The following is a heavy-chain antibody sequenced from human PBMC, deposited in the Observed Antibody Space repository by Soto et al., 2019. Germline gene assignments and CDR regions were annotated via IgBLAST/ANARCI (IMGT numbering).Heavy chain of an antibody. V-gene: IGHV3-48*01. CDR1: GFTFSSYS. Sequence: EVQLVESGGGLVQPGGSLRLSCAASGFTFSSYSMNWVRQAPGKGREWVSYISSSSSTIYYADSVKGRFTISRDNAKNSLYLQMNSLRAEDTAVYYCARAQYYYGSGKTRHQYYYGMDVWGQGTTVTVSS. CDR2: ISSSSSTI. D-gene: IGHD3-10*01. J-gene: IGHJ6*02. CDR3: ARAQYYYGSGKTRHQYYYGMDV.